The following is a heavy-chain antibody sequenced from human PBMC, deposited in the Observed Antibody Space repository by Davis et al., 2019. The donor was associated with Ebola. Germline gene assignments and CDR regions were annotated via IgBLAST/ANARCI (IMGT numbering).Heavy chain of an antibody. CDR3: ARRVGAGLGDDY. D-gene: IGHD1-26*01. CDR2: ISAYNGNT. V-gene: IGHV1-18*01. Sequence: ASVKVSCKASGYTSTSYAKHWVRQAPGQRLEWMGWISAYNGNTNYAQKLQGRVTMTTDTSTSTAYMELRSLRSDDTAVYYCARRVGAGLGDDYWGQGTLVTVSS. J-gene: IGHJ4*02. CDR1: GYTSTSYA.